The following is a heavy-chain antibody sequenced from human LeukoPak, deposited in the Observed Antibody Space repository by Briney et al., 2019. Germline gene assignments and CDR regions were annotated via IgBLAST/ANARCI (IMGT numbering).Heavy chain of an antibody. CDR2: INHSGST. CDR3: ARRSGYYKFDY. Sequence: PSETLSLTGAVYGGSFSGYYWSWIRQPPGKGLEWIGEINHSGSTNYNPSLKSRVTISVDTSKNQFSLKLSSVTAADTAVYYCARRSGYYKFDYWGQGTLVTVSS. D-gene: IGHD3-3*01. J-gene: IGHJ4*02. CDR1: GGSFSGYY. V-gene: IGHV4-34*01.